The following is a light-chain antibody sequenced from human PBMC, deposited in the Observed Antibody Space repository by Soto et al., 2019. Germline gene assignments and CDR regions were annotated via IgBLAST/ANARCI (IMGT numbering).Light chain of an antibody. CDR2: GAS. CDR1: QSGRINY. J-gene: IGKJ4*01. V-gene: IGKV3-20*01. Sequence: EIVLTQSPGTLSLSPGERATLSCTASQSGRINYFAWYQQKPGQAPRLLISGASNRATGIPDRFSGSGSGTDVTLTITRLEPEDFAVYYCQHYGGSPPVTFGGGTRVEIK. CDR3: QHYGGSPPVT.